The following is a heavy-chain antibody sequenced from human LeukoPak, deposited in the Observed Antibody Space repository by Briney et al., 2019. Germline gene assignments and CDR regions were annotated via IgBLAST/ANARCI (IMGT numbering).Heavy chain of an antibody. CDR3: ARDKGGYSGYEII. Sequence: GASVKVSCKASGGTFSSYAISWVRQAPGQGLEWMGGIIPIFGTANYAQKFQGRVTITADESTSTAYMELSSLRSEDTAVYYCARDKGGYSGYEIIWGQGTLVTVSS. V-gene: IGHV1-69*13. CDR2: IIPIFGTA. D-gene: IGHD5-12*01. CDR1: GGTFSSYA. J-gene: IGHJ4*02.